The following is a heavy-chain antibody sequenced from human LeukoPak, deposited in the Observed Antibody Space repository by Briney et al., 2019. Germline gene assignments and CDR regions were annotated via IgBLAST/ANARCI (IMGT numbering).Heavy chain of an antibody. J-gene: IGHJ2*01. CDR2: IYHSGST. V-gene: IGHV4-39*01. Sequence: SETLSLTCNVSGGSMSNIYYWGWIRQPPGKGLEWIGSIYHSGSTYYNPSLKSRVTISVDTSKNQFSLKLSSVTAADTAVYYCARHPDYGGFYWYFDLWGRGTLVTVSS. CDR3: ARHPDYGGFYWYFDL. D-gene: IGHD4-23*01. CDR1: GGSMSNIYY.